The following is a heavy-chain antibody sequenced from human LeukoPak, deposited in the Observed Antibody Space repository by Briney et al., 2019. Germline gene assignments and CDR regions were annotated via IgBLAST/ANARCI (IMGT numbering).Heavy chain of an antibody. CDR2: IDRGVGST. J-gene: IGHJ4*02. CDR1: GFTFSIYD. CDR3: ATYDSSGYGLFDY. V-gene: IGHV3-23*01. Sequence: GGSLRLSCAASGFTFSIYDLSWVRQAPGKGLECVSAIDRGVGSTYYADSVKGRFTISRDNSKNTLYLQMNNLRVDDTAVYYCATYDSSGYGLFDYWGQGTLVTVSS. D-gene: IGHD3-22*01.